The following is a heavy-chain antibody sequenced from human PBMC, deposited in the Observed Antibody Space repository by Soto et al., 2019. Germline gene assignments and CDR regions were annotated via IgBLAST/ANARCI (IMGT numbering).Heavy chain of an antibody. J-gene: IGHJ4*02. D-gene: IGHD3-10*01. CDR3: AKDRSGSGSSDY. Sequence: PGGSLRLSCAASGFTFSSYAMSWVRQAPGKGLEWVSAISSSGGSTYYADSVKGRFTISRDNSKNTLYLQMNSLRAEDTAVYYCAKDRSGSGSSDYWGQGTLVTVSS. CDR1: GFTFSSYA. CDR2: ISSSGGST. V-gene: IGHV3-23*01.